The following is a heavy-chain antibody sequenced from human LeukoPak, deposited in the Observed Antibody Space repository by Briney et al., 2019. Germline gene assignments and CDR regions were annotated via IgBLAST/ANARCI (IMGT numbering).Heavy chain of an antibody. CDR1: GGSISSYY. Sequence: SETLSLTCTVSGGSISSYYWNWIRQPPGKGLEWIGYIYYSGSTHYNPSLKSRAAISVDTSKNHFSLKLSSVTAADTAVYYCARVLAVAGTPFDYWGQGTLVTVSS. CDR3: ARVLAVAGTPFDY. D-gene: IGHD6-19*01. V-gene: IGHV4-59*01. CDR2: IYYSGST. J-gene: IGHJ4*02.